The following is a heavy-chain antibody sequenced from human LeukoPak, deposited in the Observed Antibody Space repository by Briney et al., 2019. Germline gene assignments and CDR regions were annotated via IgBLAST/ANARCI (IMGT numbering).Heavy chain of an antibody. Sequence: PGGSLRLSCAASGFTFSNAWMSWVRQAPGKGLEWVGRIKSKTDGGTTDYAAPVKGRFTISRDNSKNSLYLQMNSLRTEDTALYYCAKDMWRFGELDYDYWGQGTLVTVSS. CDR2: IKSKTDGGTT. V-gene: IGHV3-15*05. CDR1: GFTFSNAW. J-gene: IGHJ4*02. D-gene: IGHD3-10*01. CDR3: AKDMWRFGELDYDY.